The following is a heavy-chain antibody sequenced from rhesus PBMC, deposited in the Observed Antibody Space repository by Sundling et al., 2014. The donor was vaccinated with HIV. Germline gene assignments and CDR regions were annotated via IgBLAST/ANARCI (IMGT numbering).Heavy chain of an antibody. CDR1: GASISDNYY. D-gene: IGHD1-44*01. J-gene: IGHJ4*01. Sequence: QVQLQESGPGLVKPSETLSLTCTVSGASISDNYYWNWVRQSPGKGLEWIGHIYLPTGTTYYNPSLKTRVIISKDTSKNLFSLRLSSVTAADTAVYYCGIPHSALDYWGQGFLVSVSP. V-gene: IGHV4S9*01. CDR2: IYLPTGTT. CDR3: GIPHSALDY.